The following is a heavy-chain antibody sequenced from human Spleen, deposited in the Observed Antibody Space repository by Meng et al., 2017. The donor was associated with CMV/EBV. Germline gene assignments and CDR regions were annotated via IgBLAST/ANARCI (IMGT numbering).Heavy chain of an antibody. V-gene: IGHV3-30*02. Sequence: GSLRLSCAASGFTFSSYGMHWVRQSPGRGLEWVAFIRYGGTAKYYADSVRGRFTISRDNTKNTLYLQMNTLTPEDTALYCCAKDLQYFYDAGDYAGAGFDSWGQGTLVTVSS. CDR2: IRYGGTAK. CDR3: AKDLQYFYDAGDYAGAGFDS. J-gene: IGHJ4*02. D-gene: IGHD3-16*01. CDR1: GFTFSSYG.